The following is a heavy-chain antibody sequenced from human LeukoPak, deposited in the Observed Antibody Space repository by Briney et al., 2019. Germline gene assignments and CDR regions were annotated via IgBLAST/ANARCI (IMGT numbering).Heavy chain of an antibody. V-gene: IGHV3-48*03. CDR3: ARDDHYNFYYMDV. J-gene: IGHJ6*03. Sequence: HSGGSLRLSCAASGFTFSSYEMNWVRQAPGKGLEWVSYISSSGSTIYYADSVKGRFTISRDNAENSLYLQMNTLGAEDTAVYYCARDDHYNFYYMDVWGKGTTVTVSS. CDR2: ISSSGSTI. CDR1: GFTFSSYE.